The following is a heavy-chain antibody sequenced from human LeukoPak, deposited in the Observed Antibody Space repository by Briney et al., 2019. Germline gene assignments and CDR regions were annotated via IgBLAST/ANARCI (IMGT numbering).Heavy chain of an antibody. Sequence: GGSPRPSRAAPGFTFKRYSFYWGPPGPGKGVGGGAGILYEGSNKYYADSVKGRFTISRDNSKNTLYLQMNSLRAEDTAVYYCARGRGSGSYYNPVDNWFDPWGQGTLVTVSS. CDR1: GFTFKRYS. D-gene: IGHD3-10*01. J-gene: IGHJ5*02. CDR2: ILYEGSNK. CDR3: ARGRGSGSYYNPVDNWFDP. V-gene: IGHV3-30*04.